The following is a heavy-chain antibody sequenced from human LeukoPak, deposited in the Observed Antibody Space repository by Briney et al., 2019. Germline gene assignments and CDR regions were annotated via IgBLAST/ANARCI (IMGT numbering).Heavy chain of an antibody. D-gene: IGHD6-19*01. CDR2: INSDGSST. V-gene: IGHV3-74*01. Sequence: GGSLRLSCAASGFTFSSYWMHWVRQAPGKGLVWVSRINSDGSSTSYADSVKGRFTISRDNAKNTLYLQMNSLRAEDTAVYYCASVAGYNWFDPWGQGTLVTVSS. J-gene: IGHJ5*02. CDR1: GFTFSSYW. CDR3: ASVAGYNWFDP.